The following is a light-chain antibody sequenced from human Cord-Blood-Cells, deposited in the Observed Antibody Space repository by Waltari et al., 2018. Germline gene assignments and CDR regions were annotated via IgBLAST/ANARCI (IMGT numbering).Light chain of an antibody. V-gene: IGKV3-11*01. CDR1: QSVSSY. Sequence: EIVLTQSPATLSLSPGARATLSCRASQSVSSYLAWYQQKPGQAPRLLLYDASNRATGIPARFSGSGSGTDFTLTISSLEPEDFAVYYCQQRSNWTFGQGTKVEIK. CDR3: QQRSNWT. J-gene: IGKJ1*01. CDR2: DAS.